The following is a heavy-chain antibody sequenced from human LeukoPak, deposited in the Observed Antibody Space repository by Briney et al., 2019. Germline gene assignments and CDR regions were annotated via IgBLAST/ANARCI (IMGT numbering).Heavy chain of an antibody. J-gene: IGHJ5*02. V-gene: IGHV4-4*07. Sequence: SETLSLTCTVSGGSISSYYWSWIRQPAGKGLEWIGRIYTSGSTNYNPSLKSRVTISVDTSKNQFSLKLSSVTAADTAVYYCARPRGYSGYEWFNWFDPWGQGTLVTVSS. CDR3: ARPRGYSGYEWFNWFDP. CDR2: IYTSGST. D-gene: IGHD5-12*01. CDR1: GGSISSYY.